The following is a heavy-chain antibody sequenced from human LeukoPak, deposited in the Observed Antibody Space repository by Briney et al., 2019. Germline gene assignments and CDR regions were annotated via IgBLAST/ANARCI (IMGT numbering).Heavy chain of an antibody. CDR2: IIPIFGTA. Sequence: GASVKVSCKASGGTFSSYAISWVRQAPGQGLEWMGGIIPIFGTANYAQKFQGRVTITADESTSSAYMELSSLRSEDTAVYYCAREVMGGSYDSWGQGTLVTVSS. V-gene: IGHV1-69*13. CDR1: GGTFSSYA. CDR3: AREVMGGSYDS. J-gene: IGHJ4*02. D-gene: IGHD3-3*01.